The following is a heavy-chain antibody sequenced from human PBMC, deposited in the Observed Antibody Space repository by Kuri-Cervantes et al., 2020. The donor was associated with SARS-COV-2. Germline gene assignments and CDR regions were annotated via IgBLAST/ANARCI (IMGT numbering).Heavy chain of an antibody. V-gene: IGHV4-30-4*08. Sequence: SETLSLTCAVSGVSVSSGDYYWSWIRQPPGKGLEWIGYIYYSGSTYYNPSLKSRVTISVDTSKNQFSLKLSSVTAADTAVYYCARADPVTHLFDYWGQGTLVTVSS. J-gene: IGHJ4*02. CDR3: ARADPVTHLFDY. D-gene: IGHD4-17*01. CDR2: IYYSGST. CDR1: GVSVSSGDYY.